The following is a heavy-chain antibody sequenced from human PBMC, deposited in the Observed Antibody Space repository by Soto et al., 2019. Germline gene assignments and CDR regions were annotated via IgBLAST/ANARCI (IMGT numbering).Heavy chain of an antibody. Sequence: PGGSLRLSCAASGFPFDDYTVNWFRQAPGKGLEWVAFIRSKAFRDATHFAAPVKGRFTLSMDDSKSIHYLQMNSLKTDHTDLYFCAANRNYRICLHDIWGQGTLVAVS. J-gene: IGHJ3*02. V-gene: IGHV3-49*03. D-gene: IGHD1-7*01. CDR3: AANRNYRICLHDI. CDR2: IRSKAFRDAT. CDR1: GFPFDDYT.